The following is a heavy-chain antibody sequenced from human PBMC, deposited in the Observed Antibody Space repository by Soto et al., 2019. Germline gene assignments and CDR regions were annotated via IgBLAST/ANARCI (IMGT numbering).Heavy chain of an antibody. D-gene: IGHD3-10*01. J-gene: IGHJ4*02. CDR2: INAGNGNT. CDR3: ARDTYGSGSYYIPLFDY. V-gene: IGHV1-3*01. Sequence: ASVKVSCKASGYTFTSYAMHWVRQAPGQRLEWMGWINAGNGNTKYSQKFQGRVTITRDTSASTAYMELSSLRSEDTAVYYCARDTYGSGSYYIPLFDYWGQGTLVTVSS. CDR1: GYTFTSYA.